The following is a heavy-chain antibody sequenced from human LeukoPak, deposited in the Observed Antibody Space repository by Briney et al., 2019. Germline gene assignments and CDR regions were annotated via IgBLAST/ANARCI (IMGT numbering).Heavy chain of an antibody. CDR2: IIPNLGTT. Sequence: SVKVSCKASGGTSNSHAISWVRQAPGQGLELMGRIIPNLGTTNRSQNFQDRVTLTADKSTNTAYMELTSLTSDDTAVYYCATTNDGGGYQWGDFFDFWGQGTLVTVSS. CDR1: GGTSNSHA. V-gene: IGHV1-69*04. CDR3: ATTNDGGGYQWGDFFDF. D-gene: IGHD3-22*01. J-gene: IGHJ4*02.